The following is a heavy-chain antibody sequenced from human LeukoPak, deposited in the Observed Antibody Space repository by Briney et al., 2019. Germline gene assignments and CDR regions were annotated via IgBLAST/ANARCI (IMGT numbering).Heavy chain of an antibody. CDR2: IYYSGST. V-gene: IGHV4-59*08. CDR1: GGSISSYY. J-gene: IGHJ4*02. CDR3: AGHDDCGGDCYSEYFDY. D-gene: IGHD2-21*02. Sequence: SETLSLTCTVSGGSISSYYWSWIRQPPGKGLEWIGYIYYSGSTNYNPSLKSRVTISVDTSKNQFSLKLSSVTAADTAVYYCAGHDDCGGDCYSEYFDYWGQGTLVTVSS.